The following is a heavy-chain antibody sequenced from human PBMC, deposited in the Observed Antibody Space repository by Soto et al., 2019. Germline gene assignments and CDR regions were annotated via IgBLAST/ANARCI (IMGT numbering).Heavy chain of an antibody. J-gene: IGHJ4*02. CDR1: GYTFTSYA. V-gene: IGHV1-3*01. D-gene: IGHD6-19*01. Sequence: QVQLVQSGAEVKKPGASVKVSCKASGYTFTSYAMQWVRQAPGQRLEWMGWINAGNGNTKYSQKFRGRVTITSDTSASTDYMELSSLRSEDTAVYYCAGDLGGWTDYWGQGTLVTVSS. CDR2: INAGNGNT. CDR3: AGDLGGWTDY.